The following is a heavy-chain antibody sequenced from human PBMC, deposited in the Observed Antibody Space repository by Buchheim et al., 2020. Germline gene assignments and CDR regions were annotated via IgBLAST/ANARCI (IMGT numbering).Heavy chain of an antibody. CDR3: ARDRPGEARQGTVPAANYGMDV. D-gene: IGHD2-2*01. CDR1: GGSISSSNW. J-gene: IGHJ6*02. CDR2: IYHSGST. V-gene: IGHV4-4*02. Sequence: QVQLQESGPGLVKPSGTLSLTCAVPGGSISSSNWWSWVRQPPGKGLEWIGEIYHSGSTNYNPSLKSRVTISVDKSKNQFSLKLSSVTAADTAVYYCARDRPGEARQGTVPAANYGMDVWGQGTT.